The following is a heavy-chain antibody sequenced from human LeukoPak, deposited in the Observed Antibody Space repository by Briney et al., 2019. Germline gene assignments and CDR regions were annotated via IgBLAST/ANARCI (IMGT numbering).Heavy chain of an antibody. V-gene: IGHV3-48*04. CDR1: GFTFSSYS. Sequence: GGSLRLSCAASGFTFSSYSMNWVRQAPGKGLEWVSHISSNSNTIYYADSVKGRFTISRDNAKNSLYLQMNSLRAEDTAVYYCAKNLFPQGYSRKYYYYYMDVWGKGTTVTVSS. CDR2: ISSNSNTI. J-gene: IGHJ6*03. CDR3: AKNLFPQGYSRKYYYYYMDV. D-gene: IGHD5-12*01.